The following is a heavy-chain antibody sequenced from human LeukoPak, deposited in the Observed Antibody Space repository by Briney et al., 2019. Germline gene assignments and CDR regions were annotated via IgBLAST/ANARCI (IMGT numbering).Heavy chain of an antibody. CDR1: GFSFRGYG. D-gene: IGHD2-2*01. V-gene: IGHV3-30*03. CDR2: ISHDGSNR. CDR3: ARDMGYCSSSNCYTYYLDY. Sequence: PGGSLRLSCAVSGFSFRGYGMHWVRQAPDKRLEWVAMISHDGSNRDYADSVKGRFTISRDNTKNSLYLQMNSLRGEDTAVYYCARDMGYCSSSNCYTYYLDYWGQGTLVTVAS. J-gene: IGHJ4*02.